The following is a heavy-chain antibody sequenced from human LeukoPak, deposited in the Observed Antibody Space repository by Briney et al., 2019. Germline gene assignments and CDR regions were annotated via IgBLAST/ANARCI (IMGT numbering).Heavy chain of an antibody. CDR3: AKDQAPGVFDAFDI. J-gene: IGHJ3*02. CDR1: GGTFSSYA. CDR2: ISGSGGST. D-gene: IGHD3-3*01. V-gene: IGHV3-23*01. Sequence: ASVKVSCKASGGTFSSYAMSWVRQAPGKGLEWVSAISGSGGSTYYADSVRGRFSISRDNSKNTLYLKMNSLRADDTAVYYCAKDQAPGVFDAFDIWGQGTMVTISS.